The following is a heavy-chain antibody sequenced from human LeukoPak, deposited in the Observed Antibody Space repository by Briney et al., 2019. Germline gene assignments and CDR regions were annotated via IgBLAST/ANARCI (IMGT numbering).Heavy chain of an antibody. V-gene: IGHV4-39*02. J-gene: IGHJ5*02. D-gene: IGHD2-2*03. CDR1: NGSMTSDSYY. Sequence: SETLSLTCTVSNGSMTSDSYYWAWVRQPPGKGLVWTGTIFYSGKTYYSASLKSRVTVSLDTSKKNFSLRLSSVTAADTAVYYCARLWIVATWFDAWGQGALVTVSS. CDR3: ARLWIVATWFDA. CDR2: IFYSGKT.